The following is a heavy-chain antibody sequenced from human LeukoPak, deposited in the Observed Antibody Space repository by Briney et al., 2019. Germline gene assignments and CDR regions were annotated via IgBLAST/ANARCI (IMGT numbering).Heavy chain of an antibody. CDR1: GGSISSYY. J-gene: IGHJ4*02. D-gene: IGHD4-17*01. V-gene: IGHV4-59*01. CDR3: ARDDGDYRLDY. CDR2: IYYSGST. Sequence: PSETLSLTCTVSGGSISSYYWSWIRQPPGKGLEWIGYIYYSGSTNYNPSLKSRVTISVDTSKNQFSLKLSSVTAADTAVYYCARDDGDYRLDYWGQGTLVTVSS.